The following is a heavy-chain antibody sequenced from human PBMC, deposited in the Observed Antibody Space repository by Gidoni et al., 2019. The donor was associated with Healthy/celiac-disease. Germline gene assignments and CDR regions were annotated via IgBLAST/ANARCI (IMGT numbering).Heavy chain of an antibody. D-gene: IGHD2-2*01. Sequence: QVLPQQSGAGLLKPSDTLSLTCAVYGGSFSLYYWGWIRQPPGKGLEWIGETNHSGSTNYNPSLKSRVTISVDTSKNQYSLKLSSVTAADTAVYYCARATRYQLLPYYYYYMDVWGKGTTVTVSS. J-gene: IGHJ6*03. V-gene: IGHV4-34*01. CDR2: TNHSGST. CDR3: ARATRYQLLPYYYYYMDV. CDR1: GGSFSLYY.